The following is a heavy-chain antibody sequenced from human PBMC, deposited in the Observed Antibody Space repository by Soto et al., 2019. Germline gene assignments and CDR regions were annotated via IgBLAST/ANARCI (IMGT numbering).Heavy chain of an antibody. V-gene: IGHV1-69*02. CDR2: IIPILGIA. Sequence: QVQLVQSGAEVKKPGSSVKFSCKASGGTFSSYTISWVRQAPGQGLEWMGRIIPILGIANYAQKFQGRVTITADKSTSTAYMELSSLRSEDTAVYYCAKPNDYGDYVPFDIWGQGTMVTVSS. CDR1: GGTFSSYT. D-gene: IGHD4-17*01. CDR3: AKPNDYGDYVPFDI. J-gene: IGHJ3*02.